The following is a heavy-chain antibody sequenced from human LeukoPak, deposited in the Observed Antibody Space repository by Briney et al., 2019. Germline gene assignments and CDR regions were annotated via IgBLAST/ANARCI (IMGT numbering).Heavy chain of an antibody. CDR3: AKDRGTPDAFNI. Sequence: GGSLRLSCGRSGFNLGVYWMHCVRHVPGEGLVWVSRVDDDGSHTIYGDSVKGRFTISRDNAKNTLYLQMSSLRAEDTAVYYCAKDRGTPDAFNIWGQETMVTVSS. CDR2: VDDDGSHT. J-gene: IGHJ3*02. CDR1: GFNLGVYW. V-gene: IGHV3-74*01. D-gene: IGHD5-24*01.